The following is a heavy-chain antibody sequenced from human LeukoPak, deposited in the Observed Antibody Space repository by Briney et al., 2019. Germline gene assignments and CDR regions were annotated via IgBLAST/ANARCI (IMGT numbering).Heavy chain of an antibody. V-gene: IGHV1-2*02. J-gene: IGHJ4*02. D-gene: IGHD6-13*01. CDR1: GYTFSGYY. CDR3: AKSAQYSSAWFTGSFDY. Sequence: ASVKVSCKASGYTFSGYYMHWVRQDPGQGLQWVGWINPNSGDTHYAQMFQGRVTMTRDTSINTAYMELRRVRSDDTAVYYCAKSAQYSSAWFTGSFDYWGQGTLVTVSS. CDR2: INPNSGDT.